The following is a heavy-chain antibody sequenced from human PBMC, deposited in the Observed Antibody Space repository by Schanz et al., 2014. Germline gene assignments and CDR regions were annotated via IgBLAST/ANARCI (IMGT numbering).Heavy chain of an antibody. Sequence: DVQLLESGGGLVQPGGSLRLSCAASGFTFSSYAMSWVRQPPGKGLEWVSSIRGSGGGTDYADSVKGRFTISRDSSKNTLLLQMNSLRAEDSAVYFCARDEGRDGYNLAFDVWGQGTLVTVSS. CDR1: GFTFSSYA. D-gene: IGHD5-12*01. J-gene: IGHJ3*01. CDR2: IRGSGGGT. V-gene: IGHV3-23*01. CDR3: ARDEGRDGYNLAFDV.